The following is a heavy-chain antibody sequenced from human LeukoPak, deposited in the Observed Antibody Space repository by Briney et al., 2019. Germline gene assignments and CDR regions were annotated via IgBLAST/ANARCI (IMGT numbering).Heavy chain of an antibody. Sequence: PGGSLRLSCAASGFTVSSNYMSWVRQAPGKGLEWVSVIYSGGSTYYADSVKGRFTISRDNSKNTLYLQMYSLRAEDTALYYCAKDWTGTKPFDLWGRGTLVTVSS. V-gene: IGHV3-66*01. J-gene: IGHJ2*01. CDR1: GFTVSSNY. CDR3: AKDWTGTKPFDL. D-gene: IGHD3/OR15-3a*01. CDR2: IYSGGST.